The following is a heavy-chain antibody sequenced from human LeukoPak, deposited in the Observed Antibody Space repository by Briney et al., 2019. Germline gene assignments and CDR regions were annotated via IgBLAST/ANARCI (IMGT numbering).Heavy chain of an antibody. CDR3: ARDAGLRNDAFDI. CDR2: ISYDGSNK. J-gene: IGHJ3*02. CDR1: GFTFSSYG. V-gene: IGHV3-30*03. Sequence: GGSLRLSCAASGFTFSSYGMHWVRQAPGKGLEWVAVISYDGSNKYYADSVKGRFTISRDNSKNTLYLQMNSLRAEDTAVYYCARDAGLRNDAFDIWGQGTMVTVSS. D-gene: IGHD3-16*01.